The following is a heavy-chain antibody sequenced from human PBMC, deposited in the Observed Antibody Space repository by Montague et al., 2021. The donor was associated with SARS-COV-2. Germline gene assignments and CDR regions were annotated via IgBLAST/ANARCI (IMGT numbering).Heavy chain of an antibody. D-gene: IGHD6-13*01. CDR1: GDSISDYY. J-gene: IGHJ5*02. Sequence: SETLSLTCRVSGDSISDYYGSWIRQSGGKGLEWIGRIYSRGGTNYNPSLKSRVTMSVDTSKKRFSLKLNSVTAADTAFYYCAIAGYSSNWDNWIDPWGQGTLVTVSS. CDR3: AIAGYSSNWDNWIDP. CDR2: IYSRGGT. V-gene: IGHV4-4*07.